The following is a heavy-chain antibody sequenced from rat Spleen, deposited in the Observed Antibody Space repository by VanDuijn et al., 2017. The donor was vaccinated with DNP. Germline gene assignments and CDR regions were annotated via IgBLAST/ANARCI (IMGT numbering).Heavy chain of an antibody. Sequence: EVQLEESGGDLVQPGGSLKLFCAASGFTFSDYYMAWFRQAPRKGLEWVAYIGSDAYAPYYGDSVKGRFTISRDNAKSTLYLQMNSLRSEDMATYYCVRWNSGHFDYWGKGVMVTVSS. CDR3: VRWNSGHFDY. J-gene: IGHJ2*01. V-gene: IGHV5-22*01. CDR1: GFTFSDYY. CDR2: IGSDAYAP. D-gene: IGHD4-3*01.